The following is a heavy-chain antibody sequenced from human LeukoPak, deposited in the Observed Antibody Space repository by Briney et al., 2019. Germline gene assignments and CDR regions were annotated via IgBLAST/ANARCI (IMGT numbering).Heavy chain of an antibody. V-gene: IGHV3-66*01. CDR2: IYSGGST. J-gene: IGHJ5*02. Sequence: GGSLRLSRAASGFTFSSYWMHWVRQAPGKGLEWVSVIYSGGSTYYADSVKGRSTISRDNSKNTLYLQMNSLRAEDTAVYYCARGAAYGDSQFDPWGQGTLVTVSS. CDR1: GFTFSSYW. D-gene: IGHD4-17*01. CDR3: ARGAAYGDSQFDP.